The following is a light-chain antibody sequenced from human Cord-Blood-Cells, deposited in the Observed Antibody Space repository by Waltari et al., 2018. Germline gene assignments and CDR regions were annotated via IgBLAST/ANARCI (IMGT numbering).Light chain of an antibody. CDR2: DAS. V-gene: IGKV3-11*01. CDR1: RRVSSY. Sequence: EIVLTQSPATLSLSPGERATLSCRASRRVSSYLAWYQQKPGQAPRLLIYDASNRATGSPARCSGSGSGTDFTLTSSSLEPEDFAVDCCQQRSNWLTVGGGTKVEIK. CDR3: QQRSNWLT. J-gene: IGKJ4*01.